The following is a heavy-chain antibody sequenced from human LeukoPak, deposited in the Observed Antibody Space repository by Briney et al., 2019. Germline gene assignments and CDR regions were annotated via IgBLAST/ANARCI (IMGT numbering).Heavy chain of an antibody. CDR1: GFTFSSYD. CDR3: AKGRGAINYYYYMDV. V-gene: IGHV3-23*01. CDR2: ISGSGGST. Sequence: GGSLRLSCAASGFTFSSYDMSWVRQAPGKGLEWVSAISGSGGSTYYADSVKGRFTISRDNSKNTLYLQMNSLRAEDTAVYYCAKGRGAINYYYYMDVWGKGTTVTISS. J-gene: IGHJ6*03. D-gene: IGHD3-10*01.